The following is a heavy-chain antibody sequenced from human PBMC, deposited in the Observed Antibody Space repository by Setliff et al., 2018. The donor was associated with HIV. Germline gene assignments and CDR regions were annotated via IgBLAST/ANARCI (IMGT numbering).Heavy chain of an antibody. CDR2: ISPNSGDT. CDR3: ARYSGRRNWVKTYAFDI. J-gene: IGHJ3*02. Sequence: ASVKVSCKASAYTFIDYHLFWVRHAPGQGLEWIGWISPNSGDTLYARKFQGRVTMTSDTSVSTAYMEIRRLKTTDTALYYCARYSGRRNWVKTYAFDIWGQGTMVTV. CDR1: AYTFIDYH. D-gene: IGHD7-27*01. V-gene: IGHV1-2*02.